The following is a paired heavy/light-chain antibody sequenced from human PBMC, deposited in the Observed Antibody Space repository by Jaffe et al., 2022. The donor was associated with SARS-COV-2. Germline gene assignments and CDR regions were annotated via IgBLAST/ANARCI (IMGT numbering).Light chain of an antibody. V-gene: IGKV3-11*01. CDR2: DAS. CDR1: QSVSSY. Sequence: EIVLTQSPATLSLSPGERATLSCRASQSVSSYLAWYQQKPGQAPRLLIYDASNRATGIPARFSGSGSGTDFTLTISSLEPEDFAVYYCQQRSNWPPEWTFGQGTKVEIK. CDR3: QQRSNWPPEWT. J-gene: IGKJ1*01.
Heavy chain of an antibody. CDR1: GGSISSGGYS. J-gene: IGHJ4*02. V-gene: IGHV4-30-2*01. D-gene: IGHD5-18*01. CDR3: ARVSAEVDTAMVMGGSYFDY. CDR2: IYHSGST. Sequence: QLQLQESGSGLVKPSQTLSLTCAVSGGSISSGGYSWSWIRQPPGKGLEWIGYIYHSGSTYYNPSLKSRVTISVDRSKNQFSLKLSSVTAADTAVYYCARVSAEVDTAMVMGGSYFDYWGQGTLVTVSS.